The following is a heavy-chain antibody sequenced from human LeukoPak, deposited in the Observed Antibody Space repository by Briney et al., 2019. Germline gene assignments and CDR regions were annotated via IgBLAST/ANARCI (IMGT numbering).Heavy chain of an antibody. D-gene: IGHD3-10*02. Sequence: GGSLRLSCAASGFTFSSYSMNWVRQAPGKGLEWVSSISGSSSYIYYADSVKGRFTICRDNAKNSLYLQMNSLRAEDTAVYYCAELGITMIGGVWGKGTTVTISS. CDR1: GFTFSSYS. J-gene: IGHJ6*04. CDR2: ISGSSSYI. CDR3: AELGITMIGGV. V-gene: IGHV3-21*01.